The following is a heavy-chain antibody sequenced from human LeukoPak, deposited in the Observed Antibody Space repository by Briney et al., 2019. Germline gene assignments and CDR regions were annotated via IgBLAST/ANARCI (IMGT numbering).Heavy chain of an antibody. CDR3: ARSKAHLSTSWYGTWFDP. V-gene: IGHV4-38-2*02. D-gene: IGHD2-2*01. CDR1: GYAVSSGYY. J-gene: IGHJ5*02. Sequence: SETLSLTCTVSGYAVSSGYYWGWIRQPPGKGLGWIGSMYHSGDTYYNPSLKSRVTISVDTSKNQLSLKLNSVTAADTAVYYCARSKAHLSTSWYGTWFDPWGQGTLVTVSS. CDR2: MYHSGDT.